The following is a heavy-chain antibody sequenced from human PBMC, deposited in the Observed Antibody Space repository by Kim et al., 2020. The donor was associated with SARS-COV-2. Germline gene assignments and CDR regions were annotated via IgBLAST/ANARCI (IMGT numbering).Heavy chain of an antibody. D-gene: IGHD2-15*01. Sequence: SETLSLTCAVYGGSFSGYYWSWIRQPPGKGLEWIGEINHSGSTNYNPSLKSRVTISVDTSKNQFSLKLSSVTAADTAVYYCARGLRYCSGGSCYSNYYYGMDVWGQGTTVTVSS. V-gene: IGHV4-34*01. CDR1: GGSFSGYY. J-gene: IGHJ6*02. CDR3: ARGLRYCSGGSCYSNYYYGMDV. CDR2: INHSGST.